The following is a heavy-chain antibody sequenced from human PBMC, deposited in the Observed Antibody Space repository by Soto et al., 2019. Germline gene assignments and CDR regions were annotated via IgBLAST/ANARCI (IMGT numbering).Heavy chain of an antibody. CDR2: ISYDGSNK. CDR1: GFTFSSYA. D-gene: IGHD6-19*01. Sequence: PGGSLGLSCAASGFTFSSYAMHWVCQAPGKGLEWVAVISYDGSNKYYADSVKGRFTISRDNSKNTLYLQMNSLRAEDTAVYYCARASWGYSSGWSQIGDYWGQGTLVTVSS. V-gene: IGHV3-30-3*01. CDR3: ARASWGYSSGWSQIGDY. J-gene: IGHJ4*02.